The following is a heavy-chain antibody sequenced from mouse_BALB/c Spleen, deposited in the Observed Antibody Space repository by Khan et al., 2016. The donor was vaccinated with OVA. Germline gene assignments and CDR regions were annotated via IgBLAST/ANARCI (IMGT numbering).Heavy chain of an antibody. Sequence: QVQLKQSGAELVKPGASVKLSCKASGYIFTSYYMYWVKQRPGQGLDWIGEINPNNGGTNFNEKFKNKATLTVDKSSSTTYMQLSSLTSEDSAVYYCIRSGYVSFAYWGPGTLVTVSA. CDR2: INPNNGGT. CDR3: IRSGYVSFAY. V-gene: IGHV1-53*01. J-gene: IGHJ3*01. D-gene: IGHD3-2*02. CDR1: GYIFTSYY.